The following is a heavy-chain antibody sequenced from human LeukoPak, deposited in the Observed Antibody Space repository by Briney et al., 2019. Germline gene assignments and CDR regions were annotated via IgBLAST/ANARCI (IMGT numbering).Heavy chain of an antibody. V-gene: IGHV3-23*01. CDR3: AKRSGYTTGWFFDF. D-gene: IGHD6-19*01. CDR1: GFSFSSYA. J-gene: IGHJ4*02. Sequence: PGGSLKLSCAASGFSFSSYAMIWVRQAPGKGLEWVSSISGSGDNTYYAESVKGRFTISRDNSKNTLFLQMNSLRAEDTAVFYCAKRSGYTTGWFFDFWGQGTLVTVSS. CDR2: ISGSGDNT.